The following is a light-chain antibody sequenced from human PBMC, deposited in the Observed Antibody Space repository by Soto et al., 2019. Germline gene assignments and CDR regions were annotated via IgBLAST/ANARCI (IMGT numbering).Light chain of an antibody. CDR1: QSIDNR. Sequence: DIQMTQSPSTLSASIGDRVTITCRASQSIDNRLAWYQQKPGKAPKFLIYDASSLESGVPSRFSGSGSGTEFTLTISSLQPDDFATYYCQQYNSYSYTFGQATKLEIK. J-gene: IGKJ2*01. V-gene: IGKV1-5*01. CDR2: DAS. CDR3: QQYNSYSYT.